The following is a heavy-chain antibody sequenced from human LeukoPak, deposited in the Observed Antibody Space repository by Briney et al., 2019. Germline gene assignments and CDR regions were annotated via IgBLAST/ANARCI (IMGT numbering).Heavy chain of an antibody. Sequence: GGSLRLSCAASGFAFSSYWMSWVRRAPGKGLEWVANIKQDGSEKYYVDSVKGRFTISRDNAKNSLYLQMNSLRAEDTAVYYCARDLEAGFGVYTGGYFDLWGRGTLVTVSS. V-gene: IGHV3-7*01. CDR1: GFAFSSYW. J-gene: IGHJ2*01. CDR3: ARDLEAGFGVYTGGYFDL. D-gene: IGHD3-3*01. CDR2: IKQDGSEK.